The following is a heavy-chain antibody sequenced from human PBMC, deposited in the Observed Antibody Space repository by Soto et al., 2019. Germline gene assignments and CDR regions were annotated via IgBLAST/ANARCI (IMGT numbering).Heavy chain of an antibody. D-gene: IGHD2-15*01. Sequence: QVQLVQSGAEVKKPGASVKVSCKVSGYTLTELSMHWVRQAPGKGLEWMGGFDPEDGETIYAQKFQGRVTMTEDTSTDTAYMELSSLRSEDTAVYYCATGGYCSGGSCYPHDAFDIWGQGTMVTVSS. CDR3: ATGGYCSGGSCYPHDAFDI. CDR2: FDPEDGET. J-gene: IGHJ3*02. CDR1: GYTLTELS. V-gene: IGHV1-24*01.